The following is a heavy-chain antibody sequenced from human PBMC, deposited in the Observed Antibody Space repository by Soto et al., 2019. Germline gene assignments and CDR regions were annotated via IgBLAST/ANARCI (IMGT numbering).Heavy chain of an antibody. D-gene: IGHD1-1*01. V-gene: IGHV4-30-2*06. CDR3: VRESTTSGPNWFDT. CDR2: IYHSGST. J-gene: IGHJ5*02. Sequence: SETLSLTCSVSGGSINSGRSSWNWVRQSPGKGLEWIAYIYHSGSTYYNPSLKSRVTISVDRSENQFSLKLTSVTAADTAVYYCVRESTTSGPNWFDTWGPGILVTVSS. CDR1: GGSINSGRSS.